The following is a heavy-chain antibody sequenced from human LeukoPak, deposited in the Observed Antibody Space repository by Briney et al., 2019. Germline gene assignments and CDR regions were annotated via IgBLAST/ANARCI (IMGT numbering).Heavy chain of an antibody. V-gene: IGHV3-64*02. CDR1: GFSFSSYT. CDR3: RGVGATKDY. J-gene: IGHJ4*02. CDR2: LSRAGRYR. Sequence: PGGSLRLSCAGTGFSFSSYTLQWVRKAPGKGLEYVSSLSRAGRYRYYADSVKGRFTISRDNSKNTTYLQMGSLRPEDKAVYYCRGVGATKDYWGQGTLVTVSS. D-gene: IGHD1-26*01.